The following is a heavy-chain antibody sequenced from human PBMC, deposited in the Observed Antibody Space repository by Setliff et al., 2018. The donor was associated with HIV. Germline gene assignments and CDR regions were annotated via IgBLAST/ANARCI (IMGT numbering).Heavy chain of an antibody. V-gene: IGHV5-51*01. CDR2: ICPVYSDT. J-gene: IGHJ4*02. D-gene: IGHD3-10*01. CDR1: CDILTRLW. Sequence: GESLKISCKGXCDILTRLWIGWVRQMPGKGLWWLGLICPVYSDTRYSPSFQGXXXIPADKSISTAYLQWSSLKASDTAMYYCARQGAGELFIYFDYWGQGTLVTVSS. CDR3: ARQGAGELFIYFDY.